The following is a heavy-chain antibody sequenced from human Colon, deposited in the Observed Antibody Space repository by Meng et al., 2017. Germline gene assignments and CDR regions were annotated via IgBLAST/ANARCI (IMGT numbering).Heavy chain of an antibody. Sequence: ASVKVSCNASGYIFITHYIHWLRQAPGQGLEWVGIIKPNGGITEYAQRFQGRVAMNSDKSTSTVYMELSSLRYEDTAVYFCARRRGHAFDVWGQGTMVTVSS. CDR3: ARRRGHAFDV. J-gene: IGHJ3*01. V-gene: IGHV1-46*01. CDR2: IKPNGGIT. CDR1: GYIFITHY. D-gene: IGHD3/OR15-3a*01.